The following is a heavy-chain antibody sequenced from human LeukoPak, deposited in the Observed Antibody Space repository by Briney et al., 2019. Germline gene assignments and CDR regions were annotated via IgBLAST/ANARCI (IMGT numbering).Heavy chain of an antibody. CDR1: GGSIRSSSYY. CDR3: ARHRWGDYGRVDY. Sequence: IPSETLSLTCTVPGGSIRSSSYYWGWIRQPPGKGLEWIGSIYYSGSTYYNPSLKSRVTISVDTSKNQFSLNLNSVTAADTAVYYCARHRWGDYGRVDYWGQGTLVTVSS. D-gene: IGHD4/OR15-4a*01. J-gene: IGHJ4*02. V-gene: IGHV4-39*01. CDR2: IYYSGST.